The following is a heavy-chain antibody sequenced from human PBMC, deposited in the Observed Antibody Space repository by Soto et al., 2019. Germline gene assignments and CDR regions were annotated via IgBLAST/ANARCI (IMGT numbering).Heavy chain of an antibody. J-gene: IGHJ3*02. CDR2: INHSGRT. Sequence: QVQLQQWGAGLLKPSETLSLTCAVYGGSFSGYYWSWIRQPPGKGLEWIGEINHSGRTNYNPSLKSRVTISVDTSKNQFSLKLSSVTAADTAVYYCAREASTKAFDIWVQGTMVTVSS. CDR3: AREASTKAFDI. V-gene: IGHV4-34*01. D-gene: IGHD2-2*01. CDR1: GGSFSGYY.